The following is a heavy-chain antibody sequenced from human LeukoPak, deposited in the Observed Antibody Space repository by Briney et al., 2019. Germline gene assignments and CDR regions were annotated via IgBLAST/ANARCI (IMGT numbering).Heavy chain of an antibody. D-gene: IGHD6-25*01. Sequence: ASVKVSCKASGYTFTKYYIHWVRQAPGQGLEWMGIINPSAGSTNYAQKFQGRVTLTRDTSTSTVYMNVSNLRSEDTAVYYCARVLWAYSSGWPTDYWGQGSLVTVSS. J-gene: IGHJ4*02. V-gene: IGHV1-46*01. CDR2: INPSAGST. CDR1: GYTFTKYY. CDR3: ARVLWAYSSGWPTDY.